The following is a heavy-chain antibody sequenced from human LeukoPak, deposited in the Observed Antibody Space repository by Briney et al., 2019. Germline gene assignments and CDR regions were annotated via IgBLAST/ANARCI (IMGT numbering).Heavy chain of an antibody. V-gene: IGHV4-38-2*02. CDR2: IYHSGST. D-gene: IGHD3-3*01. Sequence: PSETLPLTCTVSGYSISSGYYWGWIRQPPGKGLEWIGSIYHSGSTYYNPSLKSRVTTSVDTSKNQFSLKLSSVTAADTAVYYCARDKYDFWSGYHDYWGQGTLVTVSS. J-gene: IGHJ4*02. CDR3: ARDKYDFWSGYHDY. CDR1: GYSISSGYY.